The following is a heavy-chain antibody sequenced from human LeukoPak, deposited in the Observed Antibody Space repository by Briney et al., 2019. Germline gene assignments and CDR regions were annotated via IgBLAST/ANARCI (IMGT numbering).Heavy chain of an antibody. CDR3: AKRGSAWDLDY. V-gene: IGHV3-33*06. J-gene: IGHJ4*02. D-gene: IGHD6-25*01. Sequence: PGRSLRLSCAASGFTFSSYGIHWVRQAPGKGLEWVAVIWYDGSNKYYADSVKGRFTISRDNSQNTLYLQLNSLRAEDTAVYYCAKRGSAWDLDYWGQGTLVTVSS. CDR1: GFTFSSYG. CDR2: IWYDGSNK.